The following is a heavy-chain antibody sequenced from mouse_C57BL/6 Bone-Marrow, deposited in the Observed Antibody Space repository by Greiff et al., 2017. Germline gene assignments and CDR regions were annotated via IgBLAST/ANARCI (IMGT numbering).Heavy chain of an antibody. CDR1: GYTFTSYW. V-gene: IGHV1-61*01. Sequence: QVQLKQPGAELVRPGSSVKLSCKASGYTFTSYWMDWVKQRPGQGLEWIGNIYPSDSETHYNQKFKDKATLTVDKSSSTAYMQLSSLTSEDSAVYSCASYDGYYGFDYWGQGTTLTVSS. D-gene: IGHD2-3*01. CDR2: IYPSDSET. J-gene: IGHJ2*01. CDR3: ASYDGYYGFDY.